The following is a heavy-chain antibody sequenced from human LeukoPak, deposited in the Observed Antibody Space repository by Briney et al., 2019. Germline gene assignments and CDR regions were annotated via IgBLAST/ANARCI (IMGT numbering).Heavy chain of an antibody. CDR1: GYTFTGYY. D-gene: IGHD6-19*01. CDR2: ISAYNGNT. J-gene: IGHJ4*02. CDR3: ARAREQWLSPDY. Sequence: ASVKVSCKASGYTFTGYYMHWVRQAPGQGLEWMGWISAYNGNTNYAQKLQGRVTMTTDTSTSTAYMELRSLRSDDTAVYYCARAREQWLSPDYWGQGTLVTVSS. V-gene: IGHV1-18*04.